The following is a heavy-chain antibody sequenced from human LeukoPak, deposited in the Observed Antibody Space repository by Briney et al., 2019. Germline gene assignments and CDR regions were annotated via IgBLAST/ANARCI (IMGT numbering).Heavy chain of an antibody. J-gene: IGHJ4*02. CDR1: GGSISSSSYY. CDR2: IYYSGST. D-gene: IGHD6-6*01. Sequence: SETLSLTCTVSGGSISSSSYYWGWIRQPPGKGLEWIGSIYYSGSTYYNPSLKSRVTTSVDTSKNQFSLKLSSVTAADTAVYYCAREGIAARSQKVDYWAREPWSPSPQ. CDR3: AREGIAARSQKVDY. V-gene: IGHV4-39*07.